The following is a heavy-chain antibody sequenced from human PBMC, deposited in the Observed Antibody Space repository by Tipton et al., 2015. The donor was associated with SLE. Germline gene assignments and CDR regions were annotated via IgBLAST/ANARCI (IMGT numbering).Heavy chain of an antibody. CDR1: GASFTGGSGW. V-gene: IGHV4-39*07. Sequence: TLSLTCTVSGASFTGGSGWWGWIRQSPGKGLEWIGSVYYRGRTFYNLSLKSRVTISIDTSKNHFSLKLTSVTAADTAAYYCARRSVVADDYWGQGTLVTVSS. CDR3: ARRSVVADDY. J-gene: IGHJ4*02. D-gene: IGHD2-15*01. CDR2: VYYRGRT.